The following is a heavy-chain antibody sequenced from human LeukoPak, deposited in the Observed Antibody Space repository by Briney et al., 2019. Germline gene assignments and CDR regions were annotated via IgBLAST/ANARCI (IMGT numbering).Heavy chain of an antibody. J-gene: IGHJ5*02. D-gene: IGHD6-19*01. CDR3: ARDPGYSSGWYSNWFDP. CDR2: ISAYNGNT. Sequence: ASVKVSCKASGYTFTRYGISWVRQTPGQGLEWMGWISAYNGNTNYAQKLQGRVTMTTDTSTSTAYMELRSLRSDDTAVYYCARDPGYSSGWYSNWFDPWDHGTLVTVSS. CDR1: GYTFTRYG. V-gene: IGHV1-18*01.